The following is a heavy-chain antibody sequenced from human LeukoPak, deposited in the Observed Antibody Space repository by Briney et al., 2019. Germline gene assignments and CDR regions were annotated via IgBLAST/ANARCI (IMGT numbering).Heavy chain of an antibody. CDR2: ISSNGGST. V-gene: IGHV3-64*04. CDR3: AKGGDLITYFDY. D-gene: IGHD3-16*01. CDR1: GFTFSSYA. J-gene: IGHJ4*02. Sequence: HPGGSLRLSCSASGFTFSSYAMHWVRQAPGKGLEYVSAISSNGGSTYYADSVKGRFTISRDNSKDTLHLQMNSLRAEDTAVYYCAKGGDLITYFDYWGQGTLVTVSS.